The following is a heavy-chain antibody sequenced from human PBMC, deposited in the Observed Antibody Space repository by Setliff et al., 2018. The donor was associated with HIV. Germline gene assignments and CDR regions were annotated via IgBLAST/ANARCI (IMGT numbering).Heavy chain of an antibody. CDR3: ANAPYPRGAFDV. CDR2: IYNSGGT. V-gene: IGHV4-31*03. J-gene: IGHJ3*01. D-gene: IGHD3-10*01. CDR1: GGSISTGGHY. Sequence: SETLSLTCTVSGGSISTGGHYWSWIRQHPGKGLEWIGYIYNSGGTYYNPSLKSRITMSIDTSKNQFSLKLNSVTAADTAMYYCANAPYPRGAFDVWGQGTVVTV.